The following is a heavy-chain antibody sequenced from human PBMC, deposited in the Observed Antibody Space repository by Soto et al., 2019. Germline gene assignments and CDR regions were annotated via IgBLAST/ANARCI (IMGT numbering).Heavy chain of an antibody. CDR1: GGSFSGYY. D-gene: IGHD3-9*01. Sequence: QVQLQQWGAGLLKPSETLSLTCAVYGGSFSGYYWSWIRQPPGTGLEWIGEINHSGSTNYNPSLKSRVTISVETAKNQFSLKRSSVTAADPAVYYWARDKLTEKSSAAAWYFALWGRGTLVTVSS. J-gene: IGHJ2*01. V-gene: IGHV4-34*01. CDR3: ARDKLTEKSSAAAWYFAL. CDR2: INHSGST.